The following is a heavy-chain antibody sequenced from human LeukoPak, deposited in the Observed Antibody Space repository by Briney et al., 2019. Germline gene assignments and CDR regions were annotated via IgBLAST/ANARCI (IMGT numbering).Heavy chain of an antibody. D-gene: IGHD3-22*01. Sequence: GGSLRLSCAASGFTFNSYGMHWVRQPPGKGLEWVALISYDGSNKYYADSVKGRFTISRDNSKSTLYLQMNSLRAEDTAVYYCAKTRDSSDYYFDYWGQGTLVTVSS. V-gene: IGHV3-30*18. CDR1: GFTFNSYG. CDR2: ISYDGSNK. CDR3: AKTRDSSDYYFDY. J-gene: IGHJ4*02.